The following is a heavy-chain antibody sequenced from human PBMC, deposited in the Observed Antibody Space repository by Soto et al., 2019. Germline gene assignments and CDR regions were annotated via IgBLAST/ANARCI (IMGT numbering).Heavy chain of an antibody. CDR2: IAPFSGDV. V-gene: IGHV1-45*02. CDR3: ASGGAGSGPFTWELPDH. D-gene: IGHD1-26*01. J-gene: IGHJ4*02. CDR1: GNTFSYRY. Sequence: QMRLVQSGAEVTKTGSSVTVSCQALGNTFSYRYLHWVRQAPGQALEWMGWIAPFSGDVHYAQKFQERVTLTRDRSINTAYMRMSSLRSEDTAIYFCASGGAGSGPFTWELPDHWGQGTLVTVSS.